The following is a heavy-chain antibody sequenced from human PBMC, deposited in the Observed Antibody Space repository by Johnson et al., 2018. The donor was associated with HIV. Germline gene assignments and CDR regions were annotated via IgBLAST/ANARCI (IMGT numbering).Heavy chain of an antibody. Sequence: EVQLVESGGGLVQPGGSLGLSCAASGFTFSSHWMSWVRQAPGKGLEWVANINQDGTEKYYVDFVKGRFTISRDNAKNFLFLHVNSLRDDDTAVYDCARDVVADGSYPPDAFDLWCQGTMVTVSS. CDR2: INQDGTEK. V-gene: IGHV3-7*05. D-gene: IGHD1-26*01. CDR3: ARDVVADGSYPPDAFDL. CDR1: GFTFSSHW. J-gene: IGHJ3*01.